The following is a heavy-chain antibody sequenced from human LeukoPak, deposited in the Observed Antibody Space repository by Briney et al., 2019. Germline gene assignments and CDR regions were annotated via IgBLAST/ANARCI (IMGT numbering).Heavy chain of an antibody. CDR2: IWYDGTNK. D-gene: IGHD1-1*01. V-gene: IGHV3-33*01. Sequence: PGGSLRLSRAASGFTLSSYGMHWVRQAPGKGLEWVAVIWYDGTNKYYGDSVKGRFTISRDKSKNTLYLQMNSLRAEDTAVYYCARAPSGENDEYYFDSWGQGTLVTVSS. CDR3: ARAPSGENDEYYFDS. CDR1: GFTLSSYG. J-gene: IGHJ4*02.